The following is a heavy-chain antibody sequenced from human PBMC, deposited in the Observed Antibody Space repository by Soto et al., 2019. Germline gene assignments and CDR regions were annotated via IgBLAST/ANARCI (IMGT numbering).Heavy chain of an antibody. CDR1: GGTFNGHS. Sequence: QVQLVQSGAEVKKPGSSVKVSCKASGGTFNGHSFSWVRQAPGQGLEWMGSIIPMFNTSTYAQRFQGRVIITADESTTTAYMDLSSLTSEDTAVYSCTSDDTVLVGADSAFDIWGQGTMVTVSS. CDR3: TSDDTVLVGADSAFDI. D-gene: IGHD4-17*01. J-gene: IGHJ3*02. CDR2: IIPMFNTS. V-gene: IGHV1-69*01.